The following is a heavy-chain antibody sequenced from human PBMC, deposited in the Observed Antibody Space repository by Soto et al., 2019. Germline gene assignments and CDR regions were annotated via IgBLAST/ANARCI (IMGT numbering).Heavy chain of an antibody. Sequence: EVQLVESGGGLVKPGGSLRLSCAASGFTFSSYSMNWVRQAPGKGLEWVSSISSSSSYIYYADSVKGRFIISRDNAKNSLYLQMNSLRAEDTAVYYCASLLPPYGSGRIFDYWGQGTLVTVSS. V-gene: IGHV3-21*01. CDR1: GFTFSSYS. D-gene: IGHD3-10*01. CDR2: ISSSSSYI. J-gene: IGHJ4*02. CDR3: ASLLPPYGSGRIFDY.